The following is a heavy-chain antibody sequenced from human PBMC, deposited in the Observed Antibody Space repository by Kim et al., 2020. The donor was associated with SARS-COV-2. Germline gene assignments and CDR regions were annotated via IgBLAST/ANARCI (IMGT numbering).Heavy chain of an antibody. J-gene: IGHJ4*02. V-gene: IGHV3-74*01. CDR1: GFTFSSYW. CDR2: INSDGSNT. CDR3: ARGHYYGSGSYEIDY. D-gene: IGHD3-10*01. Sequence: GGSLRLSCAASGFTFSSYWMHWVRQAPGKGLVWVSRINSDGSNTSYADSVKGRFTISRDNAKNTLYLQMNSLRAEDTAVYYCARGHYYGSGSYEIDYWGQGTLVTVSS.